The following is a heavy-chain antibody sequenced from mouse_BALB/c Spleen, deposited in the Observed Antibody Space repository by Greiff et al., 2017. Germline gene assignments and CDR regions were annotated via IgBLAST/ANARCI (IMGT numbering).Heavy chain of an antibody. CDR3: ASYYDYDGGFAY. CDR2: IDPANGNT. Sequence: VQLQQSGAELVKPGASVKLSCTASGFNIKDTYMHWVKQRPEQGLEWIGRIDPANGNTKYDPKFQGKATITADTSSNTAYLQLSSLTSEDTAVYYCASYYDYDGGFAYWGQGTLVTVSA. J-gene: IGHJ3*01. CDR1: GFNIKDTY. V-gene: IGHV14-3*02. D-gene: IGHD2-4*01.